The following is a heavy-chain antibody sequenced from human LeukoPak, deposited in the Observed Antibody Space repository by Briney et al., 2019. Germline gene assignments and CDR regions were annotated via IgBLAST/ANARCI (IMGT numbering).Heavy chain of an antibody. CDR1: GFTFSTYS. V-gene: IGHV3-21*01. D-gene: IGHD4-11*01. Sequence: GGSLRLSCEASGFTFSTYSMNWVRQAPGKGLEWVSSITSRSSYKYYADSVKGRFTISRDDAKNSLYLQMNSPRVEDTAVYYCARDNPDYSNNWWFDPWGQGTLVTVSS. J-gene: IGHJ5*02. CDR2: ITSRSSYK. CDR3: ARDNPDYSNNWWFDP.